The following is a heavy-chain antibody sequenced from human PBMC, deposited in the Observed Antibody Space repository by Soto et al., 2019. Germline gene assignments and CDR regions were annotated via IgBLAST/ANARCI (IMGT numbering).Heavy chain of an antibody. Sequence: QVQLVQSGAEVKKPGSSVKVSCKASGGTFSSYASSWVRQAPGQGLEWMGGIIPIFGTANYAQKFQGRVTINADXSXSXXYMELSSRRSEDTAVYYCASHSYGYFPHYYHGMDVWGQGTTVTVSS. CDR2: IIPIFGTA. J-gene: IGHJ6*02. CDR3: ASHSYGYFPHYYHGMDV. CDR1: GGTFSSYA. D-gene: IGHD5-18*01. V-gene: IGHV1-69*12.